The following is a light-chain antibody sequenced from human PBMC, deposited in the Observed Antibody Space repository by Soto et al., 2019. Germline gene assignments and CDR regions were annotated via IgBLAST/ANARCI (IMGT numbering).Light chain of an antibody. CDR1: QSVSSN. Sequence: EIVMTQSPATLSVSPGERAPLSCRARQSVSSNLAWYQQKPGQAPRLLIYGASTRSTGIPARFSGSGSGTEFTITISSLQSEDFAVYYCQQYNNWPQPLGQGTTVEIK. CDR2: GAS. V-gene: IGKV3-15*01. J-gene: IGKJ1*01. CDR3: QQYNNWPQP.